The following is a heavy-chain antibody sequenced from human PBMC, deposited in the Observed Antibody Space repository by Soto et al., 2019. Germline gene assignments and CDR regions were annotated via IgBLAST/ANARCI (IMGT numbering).Heavy chain of an antibody. J-gene: IGHJ5*02. D-gene: IGHD2-2*01. Sequence: SETLSLTCTVSGGSISNYYWTWVRQPPGKGLEWIGYVYYSGSTNYNPSLESQGTISIDAAKNQFSLKMKSVSAAATDVYFCVSTYLLTGFDPWGQGALVTVSS. CDR1: GGSISNYY. CDR2: VYYSGST. CDR3: VSTYLLTGFDP. V-gene: IGHV4-59*01.